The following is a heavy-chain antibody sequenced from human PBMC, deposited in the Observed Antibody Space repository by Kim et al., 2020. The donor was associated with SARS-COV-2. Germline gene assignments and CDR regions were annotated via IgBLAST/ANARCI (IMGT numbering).Heavy chain of an antibody. J-gene: IGHJ6*02. Sequence: SVKVSCKASGGTFSSYAISWVRQAPGQGLEWMGGIIPIFGTANYAQKFQGRVTITADESTSTAYMELSSLRSEDTAVYYCARDIKDVAGTPEYYYGMDVWGQGTTVTVSS. D-gene: IGHD6-19*01. CDR1: GGTFSSYA. CDR3: ARDIKDVAGTPEYYYGMDV. V-gene: IGHV1-69*13. CDR2: IIPIFGTA.